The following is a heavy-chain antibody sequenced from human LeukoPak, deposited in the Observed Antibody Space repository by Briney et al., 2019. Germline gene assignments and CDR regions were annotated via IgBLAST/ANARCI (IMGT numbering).Heavy chain of an antibody. Sequence: GGSLRLSCAASGFTFSSYWMHWVRQAPGKGLVWVSRINSDGSSTSYADSVKGRFTISRDNAKNTLYLQMNSLRAGDTAVYYCARGEQWLVIYYYYYGMDVWGQGTTVTVSS. CDR2: INSDGSST. D-gene: IGHD6-19*01. CDR1: GFTFSSYW. J-gene: IGHJ6*02. CDR3: ARGEQWLVIYYYYYGMDV. V-gene: IGHV3-74*01.